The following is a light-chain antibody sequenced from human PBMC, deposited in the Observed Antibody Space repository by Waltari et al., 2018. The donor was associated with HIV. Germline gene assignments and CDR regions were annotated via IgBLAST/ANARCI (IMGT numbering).Light chain of an antibody. CDR1: GSHPRDYHS. V-gene: IGLV2-14*01. Sequence: QSALTQPASVSGSPGQSTTISCPGTGSHPRDYHSVPWSQHHPGKAPKVIVYEVRYRPSGVSSRFSGSISGNTASLTISGLQAEDEADYFCTSYISSASPEFGGGTKVTVL. CDR3: TSYISSASPE. CDR2: EVR. J-gene: IGLJ3*02.